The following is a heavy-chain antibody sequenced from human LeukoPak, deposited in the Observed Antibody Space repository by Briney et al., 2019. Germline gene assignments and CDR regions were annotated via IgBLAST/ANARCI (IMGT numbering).Heavy chain of an antibody. Sequence: SETLSLTCTVSGGSISSSTYYRGWIRQPRGKGLEWIGNIYYGGSTFYNPSLKSRVTISLDTSKNQFSLKLSSVTAADTAVYFCARQCSSTSCYSYWGQGTLVTVSS. D-gene: IGHD2-2*01. CDR3: ARQCSSTSCYSY. CDR2: IYYGGST. J-gene: IGHJ4*02. CDR1: GGSISSSTYY. V-gene: IGHV4-39*01.